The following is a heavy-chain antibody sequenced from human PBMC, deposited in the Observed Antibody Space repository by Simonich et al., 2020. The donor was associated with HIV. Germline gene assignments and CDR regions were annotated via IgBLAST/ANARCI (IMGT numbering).Heavy chain of an antibody. V-gene: IGHV4-34*01. Sequence: QVHLQQWGAGLLKPSETLSLTCAVYGGSFSGYYWNWIRQAPGKGLEWIGENNGENIQSGRTKYNPSFKSRVSISVDTSKKQFSLKLSSMTAADTAVYYCARRGGAWDDNSHLDYWGQGALVTVSS. D-gene: IGHD4-4*01. J-gene: IGHJ4*02. CDR2: NNGENIQSGRT. CDR3: ARRGGAWDDNSHLDY. CDR1: GGSFSGYY.